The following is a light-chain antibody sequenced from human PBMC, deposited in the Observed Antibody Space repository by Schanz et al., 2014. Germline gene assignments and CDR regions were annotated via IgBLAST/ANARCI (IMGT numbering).Light chain of an antibody. J-gene: IGLJ2*01. CDR3: GAWDSSLSGGL. CDR2: ENH. CDR1: SSDMGNYA. V-gene: IGLV1-51*02. Sequence: QSVLTQPPSVSAAPGQKVTISCSGSSSDMGNYAASWSQQLPPKLLIYENHKRPSGIPDRFSGSKSGTSASLDITGLQTGDEADYYCGAWDSSLSGGLFGGGTKVTVL.